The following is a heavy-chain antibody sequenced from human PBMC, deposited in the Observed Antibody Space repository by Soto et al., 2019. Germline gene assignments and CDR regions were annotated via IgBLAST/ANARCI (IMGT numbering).Heavy chain of an antibody. Sequence: VGSLRLSCEASGFTFSAYDMNWVRQAPGKGLEWVSSITSSRGYIYYADSVKGRFNISRDNAKKSLYLQMNSLRAEDTAVYYCARGAGAAINDYWGQGTLVTVSS. CDR1: GFTFSAYD. V-gene: IGHV3-21*01. D-gene: IGHD5-18*01. CDR2: ITSSRGYI. CDR3: ARGAGAAINDY. J-gene: IGHJ4*02.